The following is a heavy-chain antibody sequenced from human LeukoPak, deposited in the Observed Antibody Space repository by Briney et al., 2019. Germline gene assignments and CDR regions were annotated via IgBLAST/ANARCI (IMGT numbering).Heavy chain of an antibody. CDR2: KKQDGSEK. V-gene: IGHV3-7*01. J-gene: IGHJ4*02. Sequence: PGGSLRLSCTACGFMLRSQWMSWVRQVPGRGLEWVAHKKQDGSEKHYLDAVEGRFTISREDAKNSLYLQMDSLRVDDTAVYYCARGPHYGDRVDYLDYWGQGTLVTVSS. CDR3: ARGPHYGDRVDYLDY. D-gene: IGHD4-17*01. CDR1: GFMLRSQW.